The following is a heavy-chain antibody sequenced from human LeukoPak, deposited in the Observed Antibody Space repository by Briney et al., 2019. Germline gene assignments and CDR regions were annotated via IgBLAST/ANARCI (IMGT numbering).Heavy chain of an antibody. J-gene: IGHJ6*02. Sequence: GGSLRLSCAASGFTVSSNYMSWVRQAPGKGLEWVSVIYSGGSTYYADSVKGRFTISRDNSKNTLYLQMNSLRAEDTAVYYCARDLPSHPIRYYYGMDVWGQGTTVTVSS. CDR3: ARDLPSHPIRYYYGMDV. CDR2: IYSGGST. CDR1: GFTVSSNY. V-gene: IGHV3-53*01.